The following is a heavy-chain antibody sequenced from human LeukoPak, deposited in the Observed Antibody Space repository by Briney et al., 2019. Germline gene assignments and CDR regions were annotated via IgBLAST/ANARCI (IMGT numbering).Heavy chain of an antibody. Sequence: GGSLRLSCAASGFTFSVRGMTWVRQAPGKGLEWVANIRQDGSEKHYVDSVKGRFTISRDNAKNSLYLQMNSLRAEDTAVYYCTRDDRVYCSGGSCYGYYFDYWGQGTLVTVSS. D-gene: IGHD2-15*01. CDR1: GFTFSVRG. CDR2: IRQDGSEK. V-gene: IGHV3-7*05. CDR3: TRDDRVYCSGGSCYGYYFDY. J-gene: IGHJ4*02.